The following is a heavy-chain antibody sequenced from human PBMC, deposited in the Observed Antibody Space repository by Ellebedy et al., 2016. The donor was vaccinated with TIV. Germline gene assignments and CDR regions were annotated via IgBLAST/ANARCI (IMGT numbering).Heavy chain of an antibody. J-gene: IGHJ4*02. CDR2: ISSGGTT. Sequence: GGSLRLSCEASGTTISSNYMSWVRQAPGKGLEWVSVISSGGTTYYADSVKGRFTISRDNSKNTLYLQMNSVRAEDTAVYYCARDMVRYCSGASCSDYWGQGTLVTVSS. CDR3: ARDMVRYCSGASCSDY. D-gene: IGHD2-15*01. CDR1: GTTISSNY. V-gene: IGHV3-53*01.